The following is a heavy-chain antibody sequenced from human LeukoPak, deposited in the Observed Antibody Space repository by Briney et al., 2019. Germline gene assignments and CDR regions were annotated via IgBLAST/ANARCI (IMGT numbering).Heavy chain of an antibody. CDR3: AKDLTAYCTNGICYERRSLFDY. J-gene: IGHJ4*02. Sequence: GSLRLSCAASGFTFNNYAMNWVRQAPGKGLEWVSGISASGGSTNYAGSVKGRFTISRDNPKNTLYLLMNSLRAEDTAVYYCAKDLTAYCTNGICYERRSLFDYWGQGTLVTVSS. CDR2: ISASGGST. V-gene: IGHV3-23*01. D-gene: IGHD2-8*01. CDR1: GFTFNNYA.